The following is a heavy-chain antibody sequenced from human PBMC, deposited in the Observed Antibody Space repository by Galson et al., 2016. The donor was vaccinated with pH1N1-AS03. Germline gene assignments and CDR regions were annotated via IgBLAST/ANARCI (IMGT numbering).Heavy chain of an antibody. CDR2: ISDSSRGGNI. J-gene: IGHJ5*02. V-gene: IGHV3-23*01. CDR1: GFKISTYA. D-gene: IGHD3-10*01. Sequence: SLRLSCAGSGFKISTYAINWVRQAPGKGLEWVTGISDSSRGGNIYYADSVKGRFTISRDTSTNTLYLQMSSLRDEDTAVYYCVTHGAWGQGALVTVSS. CDR3: VTHGA.